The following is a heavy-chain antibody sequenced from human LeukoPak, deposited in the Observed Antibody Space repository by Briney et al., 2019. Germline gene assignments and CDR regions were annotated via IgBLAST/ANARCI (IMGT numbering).Heavy chain of an antibody. CDR2: IKGDGREK. D-gene: IGHD1-1*01. V-gene: IGHV3-7*01. CDR1: GFTFGNYW. CDR3: ARWNRALDT. J-gene: IGHJ5*02. Sequence: PGGSLRLSCAASGFTFGNYWMTWVRQAPGKGLEWVANIKGDGREKYYADSLRGRFTISRDNAKNSLYLEMNSLRVEDTGVYYCARWNRALDTWGQGTLVTVSS.